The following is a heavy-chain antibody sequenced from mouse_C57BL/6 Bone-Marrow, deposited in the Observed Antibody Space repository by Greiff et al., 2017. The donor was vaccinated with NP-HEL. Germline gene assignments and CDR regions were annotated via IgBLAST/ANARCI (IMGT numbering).Heavy chain of an antibody. CDR2: IDPNSGGT. CDR1: GYTFTSYW. D-gene: IGHD1-1*01. V-gene: IGHV1-72*01. J-gene: IGHJ1*03. Sequence: QVQLQQPGADLVKPGASVKLSCKASGYTFTSYWMHWVKQRPGRGLEWIGRIDPNSGGTKFNEKFKTKATLTVDTPSSTAYMQLSSLTSEDSAVYYCARYYDGSRGWDIDVWGTGTTVTVSS. CDR3: ARYYDGSRGWDIDV.